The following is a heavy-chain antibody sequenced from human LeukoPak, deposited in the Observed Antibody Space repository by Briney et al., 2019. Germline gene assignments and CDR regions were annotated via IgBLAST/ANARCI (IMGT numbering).Heavy chain of an antibody. Sequence: GGSLRLSCAASGFTFSSYWMSWVRQAPGKGLEWVANIKQDGSEKYYVDSVKGRFTISRDNAKNSLYPQMNSLRAEDTAVYYCARDNPIQLGDYFDYWGQGTLVTVSS. D-gene: IGHD5-18*01. CDR3: ARDNPIQLGDYFDY. V-gene: IGHV3-7*01. CDR2: IKQDGSEK. J-gene: IGHJ4*02. CDR1: GFTFSSYW.